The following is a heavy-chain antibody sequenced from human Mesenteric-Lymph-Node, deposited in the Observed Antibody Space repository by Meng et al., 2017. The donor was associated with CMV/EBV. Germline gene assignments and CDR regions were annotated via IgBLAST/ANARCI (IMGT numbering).Heavy chain of an antibody. CDR1: GFTFSSYA. CDR3: ARGTFLEWLSSDLDPIEY. Sequence: GESLKISCAASGFTFSSYAMSWVRQAPGKGLEWVSAISGSGGSTYYADSVKGRFTISRDNSKNTLYLQMNSLRAEDTAVYYCARGTFLEWLSSDLDPIEYWGQGTLVTVSS. J-gene: IGHJ4*02. D-gene: IGHD3-3*01. CDR2: ISGSGGST. V-gene: IGHV3-23*01.